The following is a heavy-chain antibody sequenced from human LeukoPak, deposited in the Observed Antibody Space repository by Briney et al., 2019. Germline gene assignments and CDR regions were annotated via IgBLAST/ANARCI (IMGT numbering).Heavy chain of an antibody. D-gene: IGHD3-3*01. CDR2: IYPGDPDT. CDR1: GYSFTSYW. CDR3: ARTGIRFLEWFNWFDP. Sequence: GGSRKISGKGSGYSFTSYWIGGVGQMPGKGLEGMGLIYPGDPDTRHRPSCQGQVTIAADKSISTAYMAWSSLKASDTAMYYCARTGIRFLEWFNWFDPWGQGTLVTVSS. J-gene: IGHJ5*02. V-gene: IGHV5-51*01.